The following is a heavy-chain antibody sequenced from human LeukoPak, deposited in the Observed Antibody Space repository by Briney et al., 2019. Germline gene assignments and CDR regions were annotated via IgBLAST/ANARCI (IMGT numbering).Heavy chain of an antibody. D-gene: IGHD2-21*01. CDR2: ISRSGDTR. CDR3: AKFRPHSD. V-gene: IGHV3-11*01. J-gene: IGHJ4*02. CDR1: GFTFSNAW. Sequence: GGSLRLSCAASGFTFSNAWMSWVRQAPGKGLDWVSYISRSGDTRDYADSVKGRFTISRDNAKNSLYLQMNSLRAEDTAVYYCAKFRPHSDWGQGTLVTVSS.